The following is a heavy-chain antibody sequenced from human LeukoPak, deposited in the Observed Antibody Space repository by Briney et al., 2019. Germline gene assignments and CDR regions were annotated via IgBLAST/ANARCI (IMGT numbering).Heavy chain of an antibody. CDR2: INPSGGST. Sequence: ASVKVSCKASGYTFTSYYMHWVRLAPGKGLEWMGIINPSGGSTSYAQKFQGRVTMTRDMSTSTVYMELSSLRSEDTAVYYCARGNVLRFLEWLSTSYYFDYWGQGTLVTVSS. V-gene: IGHV1-46*01. CDR3: ARGNVLRFLEWLSTSYYFDY. J-gene: IGHJ4*02. CDR1: GYTFTSYY. D-gene: IGHD3-3*01.